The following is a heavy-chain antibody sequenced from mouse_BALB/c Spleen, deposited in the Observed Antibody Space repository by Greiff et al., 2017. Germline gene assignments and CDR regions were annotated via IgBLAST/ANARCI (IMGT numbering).Heavy chain of an antibody. Sequence: EVNVVESGGGLVQPGGSRKLSCAASGFTFSSFGMHWVRQAPEKGLEWVAYISSGSSTIYYADTVKGRFTISRDNPKNTLFLQMTSLRSEDTAMYYCARGYWDVDYWGQGTTLTVSS. D-gene: IGHD4-1*01. CDR1: GFTFSSFG. V-gene: IGHV5-17*02. J-gene: IGHJ2*01. CDR2: ISSGSSTI. CDR3: ARGYWDVDY.